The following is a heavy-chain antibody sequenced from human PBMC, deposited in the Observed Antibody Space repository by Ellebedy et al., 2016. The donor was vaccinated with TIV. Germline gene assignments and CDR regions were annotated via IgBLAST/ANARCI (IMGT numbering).Heavy chain of an antibody. V-gene: IGHV3-23*01. CDR2: ISNTGSRT. CDR3: AKGGKWEHDWYFDL. J-gene: IGHJ2*01. D-gene: IGHD1-26*01. Sequence: PGGSLRLSCAASGFTFSSYAMSWVRQAPGKGLEWVSTISNTGSRTYYADSVEGRFIISRDNSKKTLYLQMNSLRAEDTAVYYCAKGGKWEHDWYFDLWGRGTLVTVSS. CDR1: GFTFSSYA.